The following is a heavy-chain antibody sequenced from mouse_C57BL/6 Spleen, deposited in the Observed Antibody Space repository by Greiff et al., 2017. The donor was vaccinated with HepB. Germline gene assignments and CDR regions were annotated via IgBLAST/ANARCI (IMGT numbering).Heavy chain of an antibody. CDR3: ARQGYYDYESMDY. CDR2: INPSSGYT. J-gene: IGHJ4*01. D-gene: IGHD2-4*01. V-gene: IGHV1-4*01. CDR1: GYTFTSYT. Sequence: VQLQQSGAELARPGASVKMSCKASGYTFTSYTMHWVKQRPGQGLEWIGYINPSSGYTKYNQKFKDKATLTADKSSSTAYMQLSSLTSEDSAVYYCARQGYYDYESMDYWGQGTSVTVSS.